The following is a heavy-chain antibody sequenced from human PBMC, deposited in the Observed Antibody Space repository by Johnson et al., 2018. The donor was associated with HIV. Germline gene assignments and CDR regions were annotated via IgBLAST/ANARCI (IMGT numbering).Heavy chain of an antibody. J-gene: IGHJ3*02. Sequence: QVQLVESGGGVVQPGRSLRLSCAASGFTFSSYAMNWVRQAPGKGLEWVALMSYDGSNKFYADSVKGRFTVSRDISKNTLYLQINGLSAEDTAVYYCARDRRVAAITDALDIWGQGTMVTVSS. D-gene: IGHD6-13*01. CDR2: MSYDGSNK. CDR3: ARDRRVAAITDALDI. CDR1: GFTFSSYA. V-gene: IGHV3-30*04.